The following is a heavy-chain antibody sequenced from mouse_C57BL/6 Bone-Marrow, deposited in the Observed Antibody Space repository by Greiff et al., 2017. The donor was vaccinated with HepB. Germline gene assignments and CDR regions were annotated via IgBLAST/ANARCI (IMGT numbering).Heavy chain of an antibody. J-gene: IGHJ3*01. CDR3: ARGLGN. CDR2: ISSGGSYT. Sequence: EVKLVESGGDLVKPGGSLKLSCAASGFTFSSYGMSWVRQTPDKRLEWVATISSGGSYTYYPDSVKGRFTISRDNAKNTLYLQMSSLKSEDTAMYYCARGLGNWGQGTLVTVSA. D-gene: IGHD4-1*01. V-gene: IGHV5-6*02. CDR1: GFTFSSYG.